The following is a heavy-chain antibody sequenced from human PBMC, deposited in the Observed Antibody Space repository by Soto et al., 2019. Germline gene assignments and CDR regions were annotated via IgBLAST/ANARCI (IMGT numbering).Heavy chain of an antibody. CDR3: ANGTRYCSGGSGPAES. CDR1: GFTFSSSA. J-gene: IGHJ5*02. D-gene: IGHD2-15*01. V-gene: IGHV3-21*06. Sequence: EVQLEESGGSLVKPGGSLRLSCAASGFTFSSSAMQWIRQTPGQGLEWVSDIGDSGSYIHYADSVQGRFTISRDNAKNXLYLQMNSLTVEDTAVYYCANGTRYCSGGSGPAESWGQGTLVTVSS. CDR2: IGDSGSYI.